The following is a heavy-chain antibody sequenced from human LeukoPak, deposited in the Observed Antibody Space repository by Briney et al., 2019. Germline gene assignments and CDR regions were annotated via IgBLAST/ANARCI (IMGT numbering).Heavy chain of an antibody. Sequence: ASVKVSCKASGYTFTSYDINWVRQATGQGLEWVGWMNPNSGNTGYAQKFQGRVTITRNTSISTAYMELSSLRSEDTAVYYCARGGYCSSTSCSPSWFDPWGQGTLVTVSS. CDR2: MNPNSGNT. V-gene: IGHV1-8*03. D-gene: IGHD2-2*01. J-gene: IGHJ5*02. CDR3: ARGGYCSSTSCSPSWFDP. CDR1: GYTFTSYD.